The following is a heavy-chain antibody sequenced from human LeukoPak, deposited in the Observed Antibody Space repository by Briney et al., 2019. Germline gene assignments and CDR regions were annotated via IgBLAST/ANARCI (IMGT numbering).Heavy chain of an antibody. J-gene: IGHJ5*02. V-gene: IGHV4-39*07. CDR2: INHSGST. D-gene: IGHD3-16*02. CDR3: ARWEMNYDYVWGSYRLGNWFDP. Sequence: SETLSLTCTVSGVSISSSNSYWGWIRQPPGKGLEWIGEINHSGSTNYNPSLKSRVTISVDTSKNQFSLKLSSVTAADTAVYYCARWEMNYDYVWGSYRLGNWFDPWGQGTLVTVSS. CDR1: GVSISSSNSY.